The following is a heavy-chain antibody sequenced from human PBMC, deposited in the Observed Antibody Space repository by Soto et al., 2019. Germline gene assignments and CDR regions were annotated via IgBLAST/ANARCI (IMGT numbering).Heavy chain of an antibody. CDR2: ISAYNGNT. V-gene: IGHV1-18*04. D-gene: IGHD3-10*01. CDR1: GYTFTSYG. J-gene: IGHJ6*02. Sequence: ASVKVSCKASGYTFTSYGISWVRQVPGQGLEWMGWISAYNGNTNYAQKLQGRVTMTTDTSTSTAYMELRSLRSDDTAVYYCARDRYYYGSGSYSDYGMDVWGQGTTVTVSS. CDR3: ARDRYYYGSGSYSDYGMDV.